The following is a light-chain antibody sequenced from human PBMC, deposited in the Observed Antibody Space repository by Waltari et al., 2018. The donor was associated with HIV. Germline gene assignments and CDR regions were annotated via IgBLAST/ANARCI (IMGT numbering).Light chain of an antibody. V-gene: IGKV1-5*03. Sequence: DIQMTQSPSILSASVGDRVTITCPASQTIRSWLAWYQQKPGKAPNLLIYKASNLKSGVPSRFTGSGSGTDYTLTISSLQPDDSATYYCRQYQSYSQTFGQGTKLEIK. CDR3: RQYQSYSQT. CDR1: QTIRSW. CDR2: KAS. J-gene: IGKJ2*01.